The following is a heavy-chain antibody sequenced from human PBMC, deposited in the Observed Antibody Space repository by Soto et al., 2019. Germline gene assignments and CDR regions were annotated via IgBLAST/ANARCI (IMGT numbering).Heavy chain of an antibody. Sequence: GSLRLACAASVFTFGDFAMNWVRQAPGKGLEWVSVISGSGAVTYYAESVKGRFTISRDKSKNTVSLEMDSLRAEDTAVYYCAKDRSWASGYGMDVWGKGTTVTVSS. CDR3: AKDRSWASGYGMDV. CDR1: VFTFGDFA. D-gene: IGHD3-10*01. V-gene: IGHV3-23*01. J-gene: IGHJ6*04. CDR2: ISGSGAVT.